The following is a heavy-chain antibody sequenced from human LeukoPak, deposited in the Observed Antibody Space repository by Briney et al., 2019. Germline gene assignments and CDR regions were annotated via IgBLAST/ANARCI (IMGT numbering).Heavy chain of an antibody. CDR3: AREYYYSSGNYYNRIDY. CDR1: GYTFTGYY. CDR2: INPHTGGT. J-gene: IGHJ4*02. Sequence: ASVKVSCKASGYTFTGYYMHWVRQAPGQGLEWMGWINPHTGGTNYAQKFQGRVTMTRDTSISTAYMVLNRLRSDDTAVYSCAREYYYSSGNYYNRIDYWGQGTLVTVSS. D-gene: IGHD3-10*01. V-gene: IGHV1-2*02.